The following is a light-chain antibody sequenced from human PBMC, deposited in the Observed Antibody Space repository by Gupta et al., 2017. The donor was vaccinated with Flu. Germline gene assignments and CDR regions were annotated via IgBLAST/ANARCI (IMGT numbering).Light chain of an antibody. CDR2: RNN. Sequence: QSVLTQPPSASGTPGQRVTISCSGSTSNIGKNDVFWYQQLPGTAPKLLIYRNNQRPSGVPDRFSGSKSGTSASLAISGLRSEDEADYYCATWDDSLSGPEVFGGGTKLTVL. CDR3: ATWDDSLSGPEV. CDR1: TSNIGKND. V-gene: IGLV1-47*01. J-gene: IGLJ2*01.